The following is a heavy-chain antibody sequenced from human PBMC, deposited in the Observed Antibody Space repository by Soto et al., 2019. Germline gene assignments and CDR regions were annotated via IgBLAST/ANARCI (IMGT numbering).Heavy chain of an antibody. V-gene: IGHV3-15*05. J-gene: IGHJ4*02. CDR2: IKSKTAGGTE. CDR1: GFTFSIAW. Sequence: EVQLVESGGGLVKPGGSLRLSCAASGFTFSIAWMSWVRHAPGKGLEWVGRIKSKTAGGTEHYAAAVKGRFTISRYDSKNTIYLEMNSLRTEDTAVYYCTTGSTGAEDDWGQGTLVTVSS. CDR3: TTGSTGAEDD. D-gene: IGHD2-8*02.